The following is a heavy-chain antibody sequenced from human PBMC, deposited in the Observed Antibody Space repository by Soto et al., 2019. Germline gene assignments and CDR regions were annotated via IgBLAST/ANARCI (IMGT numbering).Heavy chain of an antibody. D-gene: IGHD1-26*01. CDR3: ARVCXGSYCRILYYDGIDV. CDR2: ISAYNGNT. Sequence: ASVEVSCKASVYTFTSYGISWVRQAPGQGLEWMGWISAYNGNTNYAQKLQGRVTMTTDTSTSTAYMELRSLRSDDTAVYYCARVCXGSYCRILYYDGIDVWGQGTTVTVSS. V-gene: IGHV1-18*01. J-gene: IGHJ6*02. CDR1: VYTFTSYG.